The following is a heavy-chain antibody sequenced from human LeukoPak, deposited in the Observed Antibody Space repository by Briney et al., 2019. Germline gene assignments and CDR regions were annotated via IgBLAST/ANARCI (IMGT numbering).Heavy chain of an antibody. CDR3: AKDDRGGDCLDY. D-gene: IGHD2-21*02. CDR2: ISYDGSNK. Sequence: PGRSLRLSCAASGFTFSSYGMRWVRQAPGKGLEWVAVISYDGSNKYYADSVKGRFTISRDNSKNTLYLQMNSLRAEDTAVYYCAKDDRGGDCLDYWGQGTLVTVSS. V-gene: IGHV3-30*18. CDR1: GFTFSSYG. J-gene: IGHJ4*02.